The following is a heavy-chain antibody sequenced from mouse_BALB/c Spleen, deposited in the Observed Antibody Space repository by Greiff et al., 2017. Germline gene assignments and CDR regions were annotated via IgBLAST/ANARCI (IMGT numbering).Heavy chain of an antibody. CDR1: GFTFSDYY. Sequence: EVQGVESGGGLVKPGGSLKLSCAASGFTFSDYYMYWVRQTPEKRLEWVATISDGGSYTYYPDSVKGRFTISRDNAKNNLYLQMSSLKSEDTAMYYCARDDYRYDEGYFDVWGAGTTVTVSS. CDR3: ARDDYRYDEGYFDV. CDR2: ISDGGSYT. V-gene: IGHV5-4*02. J-gene: IGHJ1*01. D-gene: IGHD2-14*01.